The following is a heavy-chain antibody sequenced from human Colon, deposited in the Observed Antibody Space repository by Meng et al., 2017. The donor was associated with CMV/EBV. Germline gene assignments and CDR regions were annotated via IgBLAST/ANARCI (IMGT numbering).Heavy chain of an antibody. CDR2: TNSDGSKR. D-gene: IGHD2-2*03. CDR3: VRDGWGADVFDV. CDR1: GFTFSSNW. V-gene: IGHV3-74*01. Sequence: GGSLRLSCAVSGFTFSSNWMHWVRQAPGKGLVWISRTNSDGSKRVYADSVKGRFTISRDNANNTLYLQMNSLRAEDTAIYYCVRDGWGADVFDVWGQGTMVTVSS. J-gene: IGHJ3*01.